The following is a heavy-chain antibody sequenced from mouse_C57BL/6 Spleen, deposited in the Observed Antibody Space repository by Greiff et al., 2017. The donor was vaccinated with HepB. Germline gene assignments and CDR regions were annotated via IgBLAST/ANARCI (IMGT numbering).Heavy chain of an antibody. CDR2: IDPSDSYT. V-gene: IGHV1-50*01. Sequence: QVQLQQPGAELVKPGASVKLSCKASGYTFTSYWMQWVKQRPRQGLEWIGEIDPSDSYTNYNQKFKGKATLTVDTSSSTAYMQLSSLTSEDSAVYYCARGITTVVEFNWYFDVWGTGTTVTVSS. CDR3: ARGITTVVEFNWYFDV. J-gene: IGHJ1*03. D-gene: IGHD1-1*01. CDR1: GYTFTSYW.